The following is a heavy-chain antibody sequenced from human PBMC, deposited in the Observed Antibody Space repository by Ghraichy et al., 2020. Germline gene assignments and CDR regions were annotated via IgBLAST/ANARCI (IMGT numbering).Heavy chain of an antibody. V-gene: IGHV3-15*01. CDR2: IKSKKDGATI. CDR1: GFTFKDKW. Sequence: GGSLRLSCAAFGFTFKDKWMSWVRQGPGKGLEWIARIKSKKDGATIDYSAPVRGRFTISRDDSRGTLYLQMNSLRVEDTGVYYCTTDPQDWGQGTPVIVSS. J-gene: IGHJ4*02. CDR3: TTDPQD.